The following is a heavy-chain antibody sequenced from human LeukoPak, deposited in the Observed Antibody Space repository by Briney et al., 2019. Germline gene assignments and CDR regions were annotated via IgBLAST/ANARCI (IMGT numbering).Heavy chain of an antibody. CDR2: ISYDGSNK. D-gene: IGHD1-26*01. CDR1: GFTFSSYA. CDR3: AREGLGSYYGPRPFDY. Sequence: GGSLRLSCAASGFTFSSYAMHWVRQAPDKGLEWVAVISYDGSNKYYADSVKGRFTISRDNSKNTLYLQMNSLRAEDTAVYYCAREGLGSYYGPRPFDYWGQGTLVTVSS. J-gene: IGHJ4*02. V-gene: IGHV3-30-3*01.